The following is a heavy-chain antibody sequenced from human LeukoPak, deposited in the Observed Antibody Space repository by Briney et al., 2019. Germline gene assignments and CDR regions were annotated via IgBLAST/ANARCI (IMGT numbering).Heavy chain of an antibody. CDR3: ATDTMVRGVIRGYLHAFDI. J-gene: IGHJ3*02. D-gene: IGHD3-10*01. V-gene: IGHV4-61*02. CDR1: GGSISSGSYY. Sequence: SETLSLTCTVSGGSISSGSYYWSWIRQPAGKGLEWIGRIYTSGSTNYNPSLKSRVTISVDTSKNQFSLKLSSVTAADTAVYYCATDTMVRGVIRGYLHAFDIWGQGTMITVSS. CDR2: IYTSGST.